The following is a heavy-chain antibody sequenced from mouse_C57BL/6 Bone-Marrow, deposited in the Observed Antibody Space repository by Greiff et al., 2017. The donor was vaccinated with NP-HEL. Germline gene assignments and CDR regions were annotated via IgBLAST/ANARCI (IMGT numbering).Heavy chain of an antibody. Sequence: DVMLVESGGGLVQPGGSMKLSCAASGFTFSDAWMDWVRQSPEKGLEWVAEIRNKANNHATYYAESVKGRFTISRDDSKSSVYLQMNSLRAEDTGIYYCTSQYEYDGGGYAMDYWGQGTSVTVSS. CDR3: TSQYEYDGGGYAMDY. V-gene: IGHV6-6*01. CDR1: GFTFSDAW. D-gene: IGHD2-4*01. J-gene: IGHJ4*01. CDR2: IRNKANNHAT.